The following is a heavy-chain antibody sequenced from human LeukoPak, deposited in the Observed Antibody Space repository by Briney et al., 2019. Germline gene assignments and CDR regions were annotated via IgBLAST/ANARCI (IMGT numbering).Heavy chain of an antibody. CDR3: ARVVVRGVITLPFDY. Sequence: PGGSLRLSCAASGFSFRSYSMNWVRQAPGKGLEWVSYISSSSSYTNYADSVKGRFTISRDNAKNSLYLQMNSLRAEDTAVYYCARVVVRGVITLPFDYWGQGTLVTVSS. D-gene: IGHD3-10*01. V-gene: IGHV3-21*05. J-gene: IGHJ4*02. CDR1: GFSFRSYS. CDR2: ISSSSSYT.